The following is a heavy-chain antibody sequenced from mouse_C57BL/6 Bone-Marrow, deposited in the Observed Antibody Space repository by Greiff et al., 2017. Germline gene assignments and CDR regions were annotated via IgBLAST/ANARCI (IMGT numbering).Heavy chain of an antibody. CDR2: ISPGSGST. V-gene: IGHV1-55*01. D-gene: IGHD3-2*02. CDR1: GYTFTSYW. Sequence: QVQLQQPGAELVKPGASVKMSCKASGYTFTSYWITWVKQRPGQGLEWIGDISPGSGSTNYNEKFKSKATLTVDTPSSTAYMQLSSLTSEDSAVYYCARLAAQALFAYWGQGTLVTVSA. CDR3: ARLAAQALFAY. J-gene: IGHJ3*01.